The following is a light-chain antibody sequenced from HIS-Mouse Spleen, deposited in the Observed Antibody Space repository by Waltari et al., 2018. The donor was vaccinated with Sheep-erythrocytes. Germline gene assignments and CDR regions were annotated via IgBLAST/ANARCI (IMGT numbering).Light chain of an antibody. Sequence: SYELTQPPSVSVSPGQTARITCSGDALPKQDAYWYQQKPGQAPARVIDKDSERPSGIPERFSGSSSGTTVTLTISGVQAEDEADYYCQSADSSGTYVVFGGGTKLTVL. CDR2: KDS. CDR1: ALPKQD. V-gene: IGLV3-25*03. CDR3: QSADSSGTYVV. J-gene: IGLJ2*01.